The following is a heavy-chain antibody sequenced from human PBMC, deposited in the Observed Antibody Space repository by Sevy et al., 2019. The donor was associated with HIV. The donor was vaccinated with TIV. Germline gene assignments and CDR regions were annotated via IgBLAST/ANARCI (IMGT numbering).Heavy chain of an antibody. CDR2: ISGSGAST. J-gene: IGHJ4*02. CDR3: AKDRNQWSSSCDY. Sequence: GGSLRLSCAASGFTFTIYAMTWVRQAPGRGLEWVSVISGSGASTYYTDSVKGRFTISRDNSKNTLYLQMNRLRAEDTAIYYCAKDRNQWSSSCDYWGQGTLVTVSS. D-gene: IGHD6-13*01. CDR1: GFTFTIYA. V-gene: IGHV3-23*01.